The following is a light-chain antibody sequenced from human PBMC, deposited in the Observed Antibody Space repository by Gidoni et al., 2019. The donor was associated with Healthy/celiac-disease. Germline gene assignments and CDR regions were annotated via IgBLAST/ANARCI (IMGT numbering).Light chain of an antibody. CDR3: RQRSNWPPIT. J-gene: IGKJ5*01. CDR1: QSVSSY. Sequence: EIVLTQSPATLALSPGERATLSCRASQSVSSYLAWYQQTPGQAPRLLIYDASNRATGIPARFSGSGSGADFTLTISSLVPEDFAVYYCRQRSNWPPITFGQGTRLEIK. V-gene: IGKV3-11*01. CDR2: DAS.